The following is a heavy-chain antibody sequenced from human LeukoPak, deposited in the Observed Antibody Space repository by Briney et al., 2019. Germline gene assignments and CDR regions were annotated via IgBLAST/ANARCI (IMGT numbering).Heavy chain of an antibody. CDR2: IRYDGSNK. D-gene: IGHD3-3*02. CDR1: GFTFSSYG. CDR3: AKDHFPYRALCTFDY. J-gene: IGHJ4*02. V-gene: IGHV3-30*02. Sequence: PGGSLRLSCAASGFTFSSYGMHWVRQAPGKGLEWVAFIRYDGSNKYYADSVKGRFTISRDNSKNTLYLQMNSLRAEDTAVYYCAKDHFPYRALCTFDYWGQGTLVTVSS.